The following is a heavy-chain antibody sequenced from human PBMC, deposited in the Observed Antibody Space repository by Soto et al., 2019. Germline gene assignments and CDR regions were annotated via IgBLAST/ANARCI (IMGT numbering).Heavy chain of an antibody. J-gene: IGHJ1*01. CDR3: ATEKHSSAHAGTFGH. CDR1: GFTFSTSV. CDR2: ISIDGNNQ. Sequence: QVQLVESGGGVVQFGRSLSLSCAASGFTFSTSVMHLVRQAPGKGLELVTGISIDGNNQHYADSVRGRVTISRDNSRNSMYLQVDGLTSEGMALYFCATEKHSSAHAGTFGHWCQGTLVTVTS. V-gene: IGHV3-30*05. D-gene: IGHD4-4*01.